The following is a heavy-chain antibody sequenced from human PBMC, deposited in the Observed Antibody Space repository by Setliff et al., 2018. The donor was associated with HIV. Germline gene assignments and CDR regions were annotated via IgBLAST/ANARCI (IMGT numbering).Heavy chain of an antibody. D-gene: IGHD3-10*01. CDR1: GDSISNGVFY. V-gene: IGHV4-31*01. CDR3: ARASAERSAVRGLAIAFDI. Sequence: PSETLSLTCTVSGDSISNGVFYWSWVRQHPGKGLEWIGYIFSSGSTFYKPSLKSPVTMSVDTSKNQYSLRLTSVTAADTAVYYCARASAERSAVRGLAIAFDIWGPGTRVTV. CDR2: IFSSGST. J-gene: IGHJ3*02.